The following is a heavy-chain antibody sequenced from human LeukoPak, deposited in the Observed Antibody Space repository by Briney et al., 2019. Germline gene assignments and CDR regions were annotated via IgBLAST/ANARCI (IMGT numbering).Heavy chain of an antibody. D-gene: IGHD6-19*01. V-gene: IGHV4-59*08. CDR2: IYYSGST. CDR1: GGSITNYY. CDR3: VRRSTGWFFDY. Sequence: PSETLSLTCTVSGGSITNYYWSWIRQPPGKELEWIGYIYYSGSTNYNPSLNSRGTISEDTSKNQFSLKLSSVTAADTAVYYCVRRSTGWFFDYWGQGTLVTVSS. J-gene: IGHJ4*02.